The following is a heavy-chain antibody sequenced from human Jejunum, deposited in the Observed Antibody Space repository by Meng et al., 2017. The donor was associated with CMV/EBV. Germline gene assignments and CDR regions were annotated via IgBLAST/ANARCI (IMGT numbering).Heavy chain of an antibody. D-gene: IGHD6-19*01. CDR3: ARTQWHVGYFDN. CDR1: VGSISSGSYC. J-gene: IGHJ4*02. V-gene: IGHV4-39*07. Sequence: SVGSISSGSYCWGWLRQPTGKGLEWIGSIHYTGSTNYNPSLKTRVSISEDTSKNEFSLTLTSVTAADTAVYYCARTQWHVGYFDNWGQGTLVTVSS. CDR2: IHYTGST.